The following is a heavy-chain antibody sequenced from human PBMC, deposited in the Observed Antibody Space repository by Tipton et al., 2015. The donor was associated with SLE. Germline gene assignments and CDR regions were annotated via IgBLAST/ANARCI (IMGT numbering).Heavy chain of an antibody. J-gene: IGHJ3*02. V-gene: IGHV4-39*01. CDR2: IYYSGST. Sequence: TLSLTCTVSGGSISSTSYYWGWIRQPPGKGLEWIGTIYYSGSTYYNPSLKSRVTISVDTSKNQFSLRLNSVTAADTAVYYCAGSEYGPFEIWGQGALVTVSS. D-gene: IGHD4-17*01. CDR1: GGSISSTSYY. CDR3: AGSEYGPFEI.